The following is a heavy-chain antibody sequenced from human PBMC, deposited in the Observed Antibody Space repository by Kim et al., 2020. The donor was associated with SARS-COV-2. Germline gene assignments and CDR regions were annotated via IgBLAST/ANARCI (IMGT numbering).Heavy chain of an antibody. V-gene: IGHV4-30-2*01. J-gene: IGHJ4*02. CDR2: IYQSGGT. Sequence: SETLSLTCDVSGASINSGSYSWSWIRRPPGQGLEWIASIYQSGGTHYNPSLKSRATISMDRSKNQFSLTLTSVTAPDTAVYYCTRGPYSDYFDCWGQGT. CDR1: GASINSGSYS. D-gene: IGHD4-4*01. CDR3: TRGPYSDYFDC.